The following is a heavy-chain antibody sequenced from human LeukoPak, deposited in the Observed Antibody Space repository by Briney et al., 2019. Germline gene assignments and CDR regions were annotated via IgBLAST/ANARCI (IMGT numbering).Heavy chain of an antibody. V-gene: IGHV4-30-2*01. CDR1: GGSISSGGYS. CDR2: IYHSGST. J-gene: IGHJ3*02. D-gene: IGHD5-12*01. CDR3: ARDRGGYDGAFDI. Sequence: SETLSLTCAVSGGSISSGGYSWSWIRQPPGKGLEWIGYIYHSGSTYYNPSLKSRVTISVDRSKNQFSLKLSSATAADTAVYYCARDRGGYDGAFDIWGQGTMVTVSS.